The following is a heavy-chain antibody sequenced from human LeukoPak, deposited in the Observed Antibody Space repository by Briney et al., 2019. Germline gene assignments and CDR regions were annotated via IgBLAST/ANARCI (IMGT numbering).Heavy chain of an antibody. D-gene: IGHD3-10*01. CDR1: GYTFTGYY. V-gene: IGHV1-2*02. J-gene: IGHJ5*02. CDR2: INPNSGGT. Sequence: GTSVKVSCTASGYTFTGYYMHWVRQAPGQGLEWMGWINPNSGGTNYAQKFQGRVTMTRDTSISTAYMELSRLRSDDTAVYYCARGLGYYYGSGSYGNNWFDPWGQGTLVTVSS. CDR3: ARGLGYYYGSGSYGNNWFDP.